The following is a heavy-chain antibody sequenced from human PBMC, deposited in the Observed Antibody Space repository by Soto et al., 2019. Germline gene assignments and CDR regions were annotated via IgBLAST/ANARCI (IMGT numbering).Heavy chain of an antibody. CDR3: AKSGVIITTSYGMDV. D-gene: IGHD3-10*01. Sequence: GGSLRLSCAASGFTFSSYAMSWVCPAPGKGLEGVSAISGSGGSTYHADSVKGRFTISRDNSKNTLYLQMNSLRAEDTAVYYCAKSGVIITTSYGMDVWGQGTTVTVSS. V-gene: IGHV3-23*01. J-gene: IGHJ6*02. CDR1: GFTFSSYA. CDR2: ISGSGGST.